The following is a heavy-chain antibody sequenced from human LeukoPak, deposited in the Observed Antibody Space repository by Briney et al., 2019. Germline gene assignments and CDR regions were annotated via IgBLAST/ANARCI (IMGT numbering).Heavy chain of an antibody. Sequence: PGGSLRLSCAASGFTFSSYSMNWVRQAPGKGLEWVSSISSSSSYIYYADSVKGRFTISRDNAKNSLYLQMNSLKAEDTAVYYCARDRNDAFDIWGQGTMVTVSS. CDR3: ARDRNDAFDI. CDR1: GFTFSSYS. D-gene: IGHD1-14*01. J-gene: IGHJ3*02. CDR2: ISSSSSYI. V-gene: IGHV3-21*01.